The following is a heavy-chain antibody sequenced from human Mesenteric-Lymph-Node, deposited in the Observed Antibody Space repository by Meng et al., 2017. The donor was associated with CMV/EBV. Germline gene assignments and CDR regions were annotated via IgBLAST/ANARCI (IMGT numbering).Heavy chain of an antibody. Sequence: ASVKVSCKASGYTFTGHYMHWVRQAPGQGLEWMGWINPNSGDTNYVQKFQGRVTMTRDTSINTVYMELSRLTSDDTAVYYCARVPAAGLDYWGQGTLVTVSS. J-gene: IGHJ4*02. V-gene: IGHV1-2*02. CDR2: INPNSGDT. D-gene: IGHD2-2*01. CDR1: GYTFTGHY. CDR3: ARVPAAGLDY.